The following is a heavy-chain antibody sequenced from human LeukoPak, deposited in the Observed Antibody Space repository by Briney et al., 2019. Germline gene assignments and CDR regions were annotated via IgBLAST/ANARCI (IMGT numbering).Heavy chain of an antibody. CDR1: GGSFSGYY. V-gene: IGHV4-34*01. D-gene: IGHD7-27*01. Sequence: SETLSLTCAVYGGSFSGYYWSWIRQPPGKGLEWIGEINHSGSTNYNPSLKGRVTISVDTSKNQFSLKLSSVTAADTAVYYCARPRLGYYYYMDVWGKGTTVTISS. J-gene: IGHJ6*03. CDR3: ARPRLGYYYYMDV. CDR2: INHSGST.